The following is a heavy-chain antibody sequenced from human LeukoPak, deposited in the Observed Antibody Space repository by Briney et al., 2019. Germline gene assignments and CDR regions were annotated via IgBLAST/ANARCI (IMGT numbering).Heavy chain of an antibody. CDR1: GFTFSSYA. V-gene: IGHV3-30-3*01. CDR3: ARSTVVTPNGY. CDR2: ISYDGSNK. J-gene: IGHJ4*02. Sequence: PGGSLRLSCAASGFTFSSYAMHWVRQAPGKGLEWVAVISYDGSNKYYADSVKGRFTISRDNSKNTLYLQMNSLRAEDTAVYYCARSTVVTPNGYWGQGTLVIVSS. D-gene: IGHD4-23*01.